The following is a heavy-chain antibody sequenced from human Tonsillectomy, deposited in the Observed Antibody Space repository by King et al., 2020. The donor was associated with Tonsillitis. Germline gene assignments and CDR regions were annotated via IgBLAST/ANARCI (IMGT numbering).Heavy chain of an antibody. CDR3: ARGEYYDFWTDLNAFDI. CDR2: ISYSCRT. V-gene: IGHV4-31*01. CDR1: GGSLSSGCCY. D-gene: IGHD3/OR15-3a*01. J-gene: IGHJ3*02. Sequence: QLQESGPGLVKPSQPLSLTCTVSGGSLSSGCCYWRWIRQHPGKSLEWIGYISYSCRTYYSPSLKSQVNIPLDTSKNHFSLKLSPVTAADTAVYYCARGEYYDFWTDLNAFDIWGQGTMVTVSS.